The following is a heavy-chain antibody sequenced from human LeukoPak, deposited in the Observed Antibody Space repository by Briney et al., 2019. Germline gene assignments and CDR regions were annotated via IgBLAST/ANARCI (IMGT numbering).Heavy chain of an antibody. D-gene: IGHD6-19*01. J-gene: IGHJ4*02. CDR2: INHSGST. CDR1: GGSFSGYY. Sequence: PSETLSLTCAVYGGSFSGYYWSWIRQPPGKGLEWIGEINHSGSTNYNPSLKSRVTISVDTSKNQFSLNLSSVTAADTAVYYCARTYSSGWYRYSDYSGERDLVSVSS. CDR3: ARTYSSGWYRYSDY. V-gene: IGHV4-34*01.